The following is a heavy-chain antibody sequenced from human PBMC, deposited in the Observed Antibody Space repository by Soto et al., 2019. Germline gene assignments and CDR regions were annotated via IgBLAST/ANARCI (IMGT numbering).Heavy chain of an antibody. Sequence: EVQLLESGGGLVQPGGSLVLSCAASRFTFSSYAMSWVRQAHGKGLEWVSSISGGGNDAYYADSVKRRFTISRDNSQNTLYLQMSSLRADDTAVYYCARSLFLASTDTEPFDYWGQGALVTVSS. CDR3: ARSLFLASTDTEPFDY. CDR1: RFTFSSYA. CDR2: ISGGGNDA. D-gene: IGHD3-3*02. V-gene: IGHV3-23*01. J-gene: IGHJ4*02.